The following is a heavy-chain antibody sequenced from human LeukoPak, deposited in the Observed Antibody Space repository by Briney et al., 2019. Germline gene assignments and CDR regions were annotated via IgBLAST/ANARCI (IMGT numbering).Heavy chain of an antibody. J-gene: IGHJ4*02. CDR3: ARVRGMDDSSGYYHYYFDY. CDR2: MNPNSGNT. D-gene: IGHD3-22*01. Sequence: ASVKVSCKASGYTFTSYDINWVRQATGQGLEWMGWMNPNSGNTGYAQKFQGRVTMTRNTSISTAYMELSSLRSEDTAVYYCARVRGMDDSSGYYHYYFDYWGQGTLVTVSS. V-gene: IGHV1-8*01. CDR1: GYTFTSYD.